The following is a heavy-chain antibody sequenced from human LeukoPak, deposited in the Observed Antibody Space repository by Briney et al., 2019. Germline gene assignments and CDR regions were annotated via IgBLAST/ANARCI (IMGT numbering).Heavy chain of an antibody. Sequence: ASVKVSCKASGYTFTSYGISWVRQAPGQGPEWMGWISAYNGNTNYAQKLQGRVTMTTDTSTSTAYMELRSLRSDDTAVYYCARRSLRAYYYDSSGYGIEFDYWGQGTLVTVSS. CDR2: ISAYNGNT. CDR3: ARRSLRAYYYDSSGYGIEFDY. CDR1: GYTFTSYG. D-gene: IGHD3-22*01. J-gene: IGHJ4*02. V-gene: IGHV1-18*01.